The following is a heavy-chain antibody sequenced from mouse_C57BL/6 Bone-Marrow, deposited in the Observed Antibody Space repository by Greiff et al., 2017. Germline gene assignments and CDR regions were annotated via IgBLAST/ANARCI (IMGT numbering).Heavy chain of an antibody. D-gene: IGHD2-1*01. CDR1: GFTFSSYG. Sequence: EVQGVESGGDLVKPGGSLKLSCAASGFTFSSYGMSWVRQTPDKRLEWVATISSGGSYTYYPDSVKGRFTISRDNAKNTMYLQMSSLKSEDTAMYYCARRETPIYYGRRPLYYYAMDDWGQGTSVTVSS. J-gene: IGHJ4*01. CDR2: ISSGGSYT. V-gene: IGHV5-6*01. CDR3: ARRETPIYYGRRPLYYYAMDD.